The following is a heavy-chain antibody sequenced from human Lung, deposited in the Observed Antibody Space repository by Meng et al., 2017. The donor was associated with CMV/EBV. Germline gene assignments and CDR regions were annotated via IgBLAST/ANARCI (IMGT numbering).Heavy chain of an antibody. CDR2: IYHSGST. Sequence: QLQLHGSGPGLVKPSETLSLTCTVSGGSISSNGYYWDWVRQPPGKGLEWIGAIYHSGSTSYNPSLQSRVTMFVDTSKNQFSLMLTSVTATDTAVYYCARRRGGSGRDCWGQGTLVTVSS. V-gene: IGHV4-39*01. J-gene: IGHJ4*02. CDR3: ARRRGGSGRDC. D-gene: IGHD3-10*01. CDR1: GGSISSNGYY.